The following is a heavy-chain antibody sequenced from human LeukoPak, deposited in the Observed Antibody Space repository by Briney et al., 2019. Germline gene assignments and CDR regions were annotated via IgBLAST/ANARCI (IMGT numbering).Heavy chain of an antibody. CDR2: IYYSGST. J-gene: IGHJ6*03. CDR1: GGSIRSYY. Sequence: PSETLSLTCTVSGGSIRSYYWSWIRQPPGKGLEWIGYIYYSGSTNYNPSLKSRVTISVDTSKNQLSLKLSSVTAADTAVYYCARVRGSSGSYEYYHYMDVWGKGTTVTISS. V-gene: IGHV4-59*01. CDR3: ARVRGSSGSYEYYHYMDV. D-gene: IGHD1-26*01.